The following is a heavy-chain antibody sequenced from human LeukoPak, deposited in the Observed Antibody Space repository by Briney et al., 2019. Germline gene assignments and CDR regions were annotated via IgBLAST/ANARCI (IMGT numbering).Heavy chain of an antibody. Sequence: GGSLRLSCAASGFTFDDYGMSWVRQAPGKRLEWVSGINWNGGSTGYADSVRGRFTISRDNAKNSLYLQMNSLRAEDTALYYCARVHCSSTSCPGDYWGQGTLVTVSS. V-gene: IGHV3-20*04. J-gene: IGHJ4*02. D-gene: IGHD2-2*01. CDR1: GFTFDDYG. CDR2: INWNGGST. CDR3: ARVHCSSTSCPGDY.